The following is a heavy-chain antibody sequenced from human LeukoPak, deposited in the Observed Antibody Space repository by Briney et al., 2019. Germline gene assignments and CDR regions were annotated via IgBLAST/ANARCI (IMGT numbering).Heavy chain of an antibody. V-gene: IGHV4-34*01. Sequence: SETLSLTCAVYGGSFSGYYWSWIRQPPGKGLEWIGDINHSGSTNYNPSLKSRVTISVDTSKNQFSLKLSSVTAADTAVYYCARVTDYYDSSGYYWDYWGQGTLVTVSS. CDR2: INHSGST. D-gene: IGHD3-22*01. J-gene: IGHJ4*02. CDR1: GGSFSGYY. CDR3: ARVTDYYDSSGYYWDY.